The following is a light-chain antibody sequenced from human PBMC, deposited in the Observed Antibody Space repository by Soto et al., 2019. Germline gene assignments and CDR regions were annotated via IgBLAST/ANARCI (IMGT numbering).Light chain of an antibody. CDR3: LQYNSYPFT. V-gene: IGKV1-27*01. CDR1: QGISNY. J-gene: IGKJ5*01. Sequence: DIPRTQSPSALSASVRDRVTITCLASQGISNYLAWYQQKPGKVPKLLIYAASTLQSGVPSRFSGSGSGTEFTLTISSLQPEDFATYYCLQYNSYPFTFGQGTRLEIK. CDR2: AAS.